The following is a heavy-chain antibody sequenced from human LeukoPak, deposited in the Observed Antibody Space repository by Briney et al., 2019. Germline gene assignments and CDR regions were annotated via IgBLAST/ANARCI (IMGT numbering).Heavy chain of an antibody. V-gene: IGHV3-7*01. CDR3: ARAVAGSYYYYGMDV. CDR2: IKQDGSEK. Sequence: GGSLRLSCAASGFTLSSYWMSWVRQAPGKGLEWVANIKQDGSEKYYVDSVKGRFTISRDNAKNSLYLQMNSLRAEDTAVYYCARAVAGSYYYYGMDVWGQGTTVTVSS. CDR1: GFTLSSYW. J-gene: IGHJ6*02. D-gene: IGHD6-19*01.